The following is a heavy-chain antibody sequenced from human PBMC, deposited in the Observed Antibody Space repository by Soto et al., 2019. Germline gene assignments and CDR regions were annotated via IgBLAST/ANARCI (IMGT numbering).Heavy chain of an antibody. CDR2: IYPGDSDT. V-gene: IGHV5-51*01. Sequence: GESLKISCNGSGYSFTSYWIAWVRQMPGKGLEWMGIIYPGDSDTRYSPSFQGQVTISVDKSISTAYLQWSSLKASDTAMYYCARQRVWFGELSQYYGMDVWGQGTTVTAP. CDR1: GYSFTSYW. J-gene: IGHJ6*02. CDR3: ARQRVWFGELSQYYGMDV. D-gene: IGHD3-10*01.